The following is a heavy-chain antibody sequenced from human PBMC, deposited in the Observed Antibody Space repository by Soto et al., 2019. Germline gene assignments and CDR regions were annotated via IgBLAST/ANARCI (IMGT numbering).Heavy chain of an antibody. Sequence: EVQLVESGGGLVQPGGSLRLSCAASGFTFSSYSMNWVRQAPGKGLEWVSSISSSSSYIYYADSVKGRFTISRDNAKNSLYLQMNSLRAEDTAVYYCARAHDYGDYLYYFDYWGQGTLVTVSS. CDR2: ISSSSSYI. J-gene: IGHJ4*02. V-gene: IGHV3-21*01. CDR3: ARAHDYGDYLYYFDY. CDR1: GFTFSSYS. D-gene: IGHD4-17*01.